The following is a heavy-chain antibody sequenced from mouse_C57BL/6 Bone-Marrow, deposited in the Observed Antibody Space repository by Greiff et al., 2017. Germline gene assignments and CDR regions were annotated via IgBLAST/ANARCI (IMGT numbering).Heavy chain of an antibody. CDR1: GYAFSSSW. Sequence: QVQLQQSGPELVKPGASVKISCKASGYAFSSSWMNWVKQRPGKGLEWIGRIYPGDGDTNYNGKFKGKATLTADKSSITAYMQLSSLTSEDAAVYFCAREGYYGSSPYWYFDVWGTGTTVTVSS. J-gene: IGHJ1*03. CDR3: AREGYYGSSPYWYFDV. V-gene: IGHV1-82*01. CDR2: IYPGDGDT. D-gene: IGHD1-1*01.